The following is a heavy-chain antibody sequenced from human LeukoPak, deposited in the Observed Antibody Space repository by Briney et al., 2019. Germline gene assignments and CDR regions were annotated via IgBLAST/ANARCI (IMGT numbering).Heavy chain of an antibody. D-gene: IGHD3-10*01. CDR1: GFTFSRYG. CDR3: AKEDYYGSGSPSDY. V-gene: IGHV3-30*02. J-gene: IGHJ4*02. CDR2: IRYDGSNK. Sequence: GGSLRLSCAASGFTFSRYGMHWVRQPPGKGLEWVAFIRYDGSNKYYADSVKGRFTIFRDNSKNTLYLQMNSLKAEDTAVYYCAKEDYYGSGSPSDYWGQGTLVTVSS.